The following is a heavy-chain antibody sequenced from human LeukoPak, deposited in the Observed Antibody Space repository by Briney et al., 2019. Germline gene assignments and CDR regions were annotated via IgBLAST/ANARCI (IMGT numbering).Heavy chain of an antibody. J-gene: IGHJ4*02. CDR3: ARDMVQGVNPLDY. CDR1: GYTFTSYD. CDR2: MNPNSGNT. D-gene: IGHD3-10*01. V-gene: IGHV1-8*01. Sequence: GASVKVSCKASGYTFTSYDINWVRQATGQGLEWMGWMNPNSGNTGYAQKFQGRVTMTRNTSISTAYMELSSLRSEDTAVDYCARDMVQGVNPLDYWGQGTLVTVSS.